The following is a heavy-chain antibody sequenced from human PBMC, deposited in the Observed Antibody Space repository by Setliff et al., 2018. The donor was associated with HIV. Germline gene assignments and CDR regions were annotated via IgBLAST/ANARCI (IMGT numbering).Heavy chain of an antibody. CDR3: ARGGTSSNWFGP. J-gene: IGHJ5*02. CDR1: GASIGSNT. V-gene: IGHV4-59*01. D-gene: IGHD2-2*01. CDR2: IYNSVTT. Sequence: SETLSLTCIVSGASIGSNTWSWIRQAPGKGLQWIGFIYNSVTTNYNPSLKSRVTISLDTSKNQFSLKLTSVTAADTAVYYCARGGTSSNWFGPWGQGTLVTVSS.